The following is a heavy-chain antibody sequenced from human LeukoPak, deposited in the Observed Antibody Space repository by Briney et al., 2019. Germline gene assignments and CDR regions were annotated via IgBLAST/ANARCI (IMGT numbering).Heavy chain of an antibody. V-gene: IGHV3-48*03. CDR1: GFTFSSYE. Sequence: PGGSLRLSCVASGFTFSSYEMNWVRQAPGKGLEWISYISSSGTTICYADSVKGRFTISRDNAKNSLYLQMNSLRAEDTAVYYCARDREGYYTDYWGQGTLVTVSS. D-gene: IGHD3-22*01. CDR2: ISSSGTTI. CDR3: ARDREGYYTDY. J-gene: IGHJ4*02.